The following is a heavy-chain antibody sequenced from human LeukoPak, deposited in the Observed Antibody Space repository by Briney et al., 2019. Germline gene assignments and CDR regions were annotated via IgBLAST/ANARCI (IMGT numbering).Heavy chain of an antibody. Sequence: SDTLSLTYTVSGGLISSYYWSWIRQPPGKGLECIGYIYYIWCTNYNPSLKSRVTISVDTSKNQFSLKLSSVTDADTEVYYCARFHDSSCYYTLKAFDIWGQGTMVTVSS. V-gene: IGHV4-59*07. CDR1: GGLISSYY. J-gene: IGHJ3*02. D-gene: IGHD3-22*01. CDR2: IYYIWCT. CDR3: ARFHDSSCYYTLKAFDI.